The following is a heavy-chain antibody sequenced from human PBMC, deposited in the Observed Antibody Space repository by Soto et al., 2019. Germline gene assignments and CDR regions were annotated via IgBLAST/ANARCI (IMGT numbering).Heavy chain of an antibody. CDR1: GGSISRGGYY. Sequence: QVQLQESGPGLVEPSQTLSLTCTVSGGSISRGGYYWSWIRQHPGKGLEWIGYIYNSENTYYNPSLQSRVTIPVDTSKNQFSLKLTSVNAADTAVYYGARESFSYGLDVWGQGTTVTVSS. J-gene: IGHJ6*02. D-gene: IGHD3-10*01. V-gene: IGHV4-31*03. CDR3: ARESFSYGLDV. CDR2: IYNSENT.